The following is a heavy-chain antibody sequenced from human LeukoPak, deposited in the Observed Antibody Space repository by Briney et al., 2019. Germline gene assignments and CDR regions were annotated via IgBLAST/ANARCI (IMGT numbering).Heavy chain of an antibody. CDR1: GFTFSSYA. D-gene: IGHD3-10*01. CDR2: ISYDGSNK. V-gene: IGHV3-30*04. Sequence: PGGSLRLSCAASGFTFSSYAMHWVRQAPVKGLEWVAVISYDGSNKCYADSVKGRFTISRDNSKNTLYLQMNSLRAEDTAVYYCARDPSFGFFDYWGQGTLVTVSS. CDR3: ARDPSFGFFDY. J-gene: IGHJ4*02.